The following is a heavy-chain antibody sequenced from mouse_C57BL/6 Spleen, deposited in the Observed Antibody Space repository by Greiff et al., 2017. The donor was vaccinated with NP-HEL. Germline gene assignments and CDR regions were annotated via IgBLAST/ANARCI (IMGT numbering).Heavy chain of an antibody. J-gene: IGHJ1*03. CDR2: ISYDGSN. V-gene: IGHV3-6*01. CDR1: GYSITSGYY. D-gene: IGHD2-3*01. Sequence: EVKLQESGPGLVKPSQSLSLTCSVTGYSITSGYYWNWIRQFPGNKLEWMGYISYDGSNNYNPSLKNRISITRDTSKNQFFLKLNSVTTEDTATYYCARAYDGYSYWYFDVWGTGTTVTVAS. CDR3: ARAYDGYSYWYFDV.